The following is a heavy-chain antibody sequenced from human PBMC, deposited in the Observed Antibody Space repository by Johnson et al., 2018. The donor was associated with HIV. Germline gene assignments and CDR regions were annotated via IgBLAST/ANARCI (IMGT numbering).Heavy chain of an antibody. Sequence: VQLVESGGGVVQPGRSLRLSCAASGLSFSNFGIHWVRQAPGKGPEWVAVISFDGNLKKYADSVKGRFTISRDNSKNTLYLQMNSLRAEDTAVYYCAKDRSMDDAFDVWGQGTMVTVSS. J-gene: IGHJ3*01. CDR1: GLSFSNFG. D-gene: IGHD1-26*01. CDR2: ISFDGNLK. V-gene: IGHV3-30*18. CDR3: AKDRSMDDAFDV.